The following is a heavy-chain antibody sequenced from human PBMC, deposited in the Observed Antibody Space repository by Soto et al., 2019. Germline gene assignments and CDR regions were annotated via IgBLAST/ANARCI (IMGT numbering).Heavy chain of an antibody. V-gene: IGHV1-69*06. CDR2: IIPIFGTA. D-gene: IGHD3-3*01. CDR3: ARNLRDTIFGVVINPFDP. CDR1: GGTFSSYA. J-gene: IGHJ5*02. Sequence: SVKVSCKASGGTFSSYAISWVRQAPGQGLEWMGGIIPIFGTANYAQKFQGRVTITADKSTSTAYMELSSLRSEDTAVYYCARNLRDTIFGVVINPFDPWGQGTLVTVYS.